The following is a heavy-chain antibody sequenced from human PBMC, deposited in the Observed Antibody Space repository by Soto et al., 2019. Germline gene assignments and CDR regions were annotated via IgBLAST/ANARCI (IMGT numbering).Heavy chain of an antibody. CDR1: GFTALSYA. V-gene: IGHV1-3*01. CDR3: AGEVKGVTSFDY. D-gene: IGHD3-10*01. J-gene: IGHJ4*02. CDR2: LNGGVDGT. Sequence: QVRLIQSGPEMMQPGASVRVSCKASGFTALSYAFHWVRQAPGQGPEWLGWLNGGVDGTSYSQRFQGRVTISRDTSANTVYLEVNALTSEDTAVYYCAGEVKGVTSFDYWGQGTLVTVSS.